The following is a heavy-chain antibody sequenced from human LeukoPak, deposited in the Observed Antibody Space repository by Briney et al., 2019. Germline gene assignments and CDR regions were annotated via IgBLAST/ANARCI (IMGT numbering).Heavy chain of an antibody. J-gene: IGHJ4*02. CDR3: ARSPPYCSSTSCYLDY. V-gene: IGHV4-59*01. D-gene: IGHD2-2*01. Sequence: SETLSLTCTVSGGSISSYYWSWIRQPPGKGLEWIGYIYYSGSTNYNPSLKGRVTVSVDTSKNQFSLKLSSVTAADTAVYYCARSPPYCSSTSCYLDYWGQGTLVTVSS. CDR2: IYYSGST. CDR1: GGSISSYY.